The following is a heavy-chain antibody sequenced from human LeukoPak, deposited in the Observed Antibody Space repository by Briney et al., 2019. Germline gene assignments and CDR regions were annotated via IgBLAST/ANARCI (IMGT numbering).Heavy chain of an antibody. J-gene: IGHJ4*02. CDR3: ARERWLQGLKGYYFDY. Sequence: PGGSLRLSCAASGFTFDDYVMHWVQQAPGKGLEWVSRINWNSANIVYADSVKGRFTISRDNAKNSLYLQMNSLRAEDTAVYYCARERWLQGLKGYYFDYWGQGTLATVSS. CDR2: INWNSANI. D-gene: IGHD5-24*01. CDR1: GFTFDDYV. V-gene: IGHV3-9*01.